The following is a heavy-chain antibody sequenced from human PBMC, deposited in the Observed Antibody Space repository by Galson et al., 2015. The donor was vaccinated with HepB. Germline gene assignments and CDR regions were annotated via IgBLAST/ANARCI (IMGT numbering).Heavy chain of an antibody. Sequence: SVKVSCKVSGYTLTELSMHWVRQAPGKGLEWMGGFDPEDGETIYAQKFQGRVTMTEDTSTDTAYMELSSLRSEDTAVYYCATDLYVDTKGGFTRGGDSAFDIWGQGTMVTVSS. V-gene: IGHV1-24*01. CDR3: ATDLYVDTKGGFTRGGDSAFDI. CDR1: GYTLTELS. D-gene: IGHD5-18*01. J-gene: IGHJ3*02. CDR2: FDPEDGET.